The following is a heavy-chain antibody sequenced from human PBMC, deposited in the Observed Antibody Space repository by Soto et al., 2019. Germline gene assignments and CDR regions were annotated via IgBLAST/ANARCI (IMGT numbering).Heavy chain of an antibody. J-gene: IGHJ6*02. CDR2: IYPGDSET. V-gene: IGHV5-51*01. Sequence: GESLKIAFKLSGDSFSSYWMGWGRQMPGKGLEWMGIIYPGDSETRYSPSFQGQVTISADKSISTAYLQWSSLKTSDTAMYYCATREGTYDFWSGNVRDYHYYDLDVWGQGTTVPVSS. CDR3: ATREGTYDFWSGNVRDYHYYDLDV. CDR1: GDSFSSYW. D-gene: IGHD3-3*01.